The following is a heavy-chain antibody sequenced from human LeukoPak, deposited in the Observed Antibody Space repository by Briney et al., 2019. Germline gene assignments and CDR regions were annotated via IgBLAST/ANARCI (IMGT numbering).Heavy chain of an antibody. V-gene: IGHV4-31*03. CDR3: ARGPREADPGILGYSYYYGMDV. D-gene: IGHD2-15*01. CDR2: IYYSGST. Sequence: SETLSLTCTVSGGSISSGGYYWSWIRQHPGKGLEWIGYIYYSGSTYYNPSLKSRVTISVDTSKNQFSLKLSSVTAADTAVYYCARGPREADPGILGYSYYYGMDVWGQGTTVTVSS. J-gene: IGHJ6*02. CDR1: GGSISSGGYY.